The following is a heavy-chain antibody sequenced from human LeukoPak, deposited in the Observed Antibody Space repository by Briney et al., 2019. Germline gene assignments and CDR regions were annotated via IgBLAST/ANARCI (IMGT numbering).Heavy chain of an antibody. D-gene: IGHD6-19*01. CDR2: ISWNSGSI. J-gene: IGHJ4*02. CDR1: GFTFGDYA. Sequence: GGSLRLSCAASGFTFGDYAMHWVRQAPGKGLEWVSGISWNSGSIGYADSVKGRFTISRDNSKNTLYLQINGLRAEDTAVYYCAKDHLPGIVVADRDYWGQGTLVTVSS. CDR3: AKDHLPGIVVADRDY. V-gene: IGHV3-9*01.